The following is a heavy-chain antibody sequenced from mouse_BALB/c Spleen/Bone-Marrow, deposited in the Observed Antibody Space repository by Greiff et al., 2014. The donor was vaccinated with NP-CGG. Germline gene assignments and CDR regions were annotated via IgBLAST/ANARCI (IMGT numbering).Heavy chain of an antibody. J-gene: IGHJ2*01. D-gene: IGHD2-10*02. CDR1: GYTFTSYV. Sequence: EVQVVESGPEPVKPGASVKMSCKASGYTFTSYVMHWVKQKPGQGLEWIGYIHPYNDGTKYNERFKGKATLTSDKSSSTAYMRLSSLTSEDSAVYYCARTILGYYFDYWGQGTTLTVSS. CDR3: ARTILGYYFDY. V-gene: IGHV1-14*01. CDR2: IHPYNDGT.